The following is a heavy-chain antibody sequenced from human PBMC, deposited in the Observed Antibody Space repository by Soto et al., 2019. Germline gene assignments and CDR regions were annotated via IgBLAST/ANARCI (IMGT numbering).Heavy chain of an antibody. CDR3: AKPPGSSSTYYYYMGV. D-gene: IGHD6-6*01. J-gene: IGHJ6*03. CDR1: GFTFSSYA. V-gene: IGHV3-23*01. CDR2: ISESGGST. Sequence: EEELLESGGGLVQPGGSLRLSCVASGFTFSSYAMSWVRQAPGKGLEWVSGISESGGSTYYADSVRGRFTISRDNSKNTLYLKMNSLRAEDTALYYCAKPPGSSSTYYYYMGVWGKGTTVTVTS.